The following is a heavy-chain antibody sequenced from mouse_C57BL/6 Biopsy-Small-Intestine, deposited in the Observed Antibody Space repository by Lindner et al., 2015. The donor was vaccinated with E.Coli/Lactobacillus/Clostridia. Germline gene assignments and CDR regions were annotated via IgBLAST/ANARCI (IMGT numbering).Heavy chain of an antibody. CDR3: ARSWDEDY. D-gene: IGHD4-1*01. Sequence: VQLQESGPELVKPGAVSEDFLARLLATHSVAPRMSWVKQRPGKGLEWIGRIYPGDGDTDYNGKFKGKATITADTSSNTAYMQLSSLTIEDSAIYYCARSWDEDYWGQGTTLTVSS. CDR2: IYPGDGDT. CDR1: ATHSVAPR. J-gene: IGHJ2*01. V-gene: IGHV1-82*01.